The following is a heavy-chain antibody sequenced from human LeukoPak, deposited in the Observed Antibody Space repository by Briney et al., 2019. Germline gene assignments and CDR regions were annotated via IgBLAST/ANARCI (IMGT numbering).Heavy chain of an antibody. V-gene: IGHV3-30*04. CDR3: ARDPPFSSGWSQNYFDY. Sequence: GGSLRLSCAPSGFTFDMYAMHWVRQPPGKGLEWVAVISYDGGNRNYADSVKGRFTISRDNSKNTLYLEMNSLGPEDTAVYYCARDPPFSSGWSQNYFDYWGQGTLVTVSS. CDR1: GFTFDMYA. J-gene: IGHJ4*02. CDR2: ISYDGGNR. D-gene: IGHD6-19*01.